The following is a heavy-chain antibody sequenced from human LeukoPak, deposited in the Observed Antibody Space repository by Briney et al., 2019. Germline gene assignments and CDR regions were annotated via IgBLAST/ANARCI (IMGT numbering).Heavy chain of an antibody. CDR3: ARDYTRYNYFDD. V-gene: IGHV3-21*01. CDR1: GFTLNTYS. CDR2: ITSSSNHI. Sequence: GGSLRLSCAASGFTLNTYSMNWVRQAPGKGLEWISSITSSSNHIYYADSVKGRFTISRDNAKNSLYLQMNSLRAEDTAVYYCARDYTRYNYFDDWGQGTLVTVSS. J-gene: IGHJ4*02. D-gene: IGHD3-16*01.